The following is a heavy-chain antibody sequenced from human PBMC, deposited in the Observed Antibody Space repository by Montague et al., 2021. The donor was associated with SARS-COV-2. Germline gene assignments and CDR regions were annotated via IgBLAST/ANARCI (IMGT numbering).Heavy chain of an antibody. CDR1: GGSISSSSYY. J-gene: IGHJ4*02. V-gene: IGHV4-39*07. Sequence: SETLSLTCTVSGGSISSSSYYWGWIRQPPGKGLEWIGSIYFSGSTYYNPSLKSRVTISVDTSKNQFSLKLTSVTAADTAVYWCARDAGKGLLGDETGGGFDYWGQGTLVSVSS. CDR2: IYFSGST. D-gene: IGHD2-21*01. CDR3: ARDAGKGLLGDETGGGFDY.